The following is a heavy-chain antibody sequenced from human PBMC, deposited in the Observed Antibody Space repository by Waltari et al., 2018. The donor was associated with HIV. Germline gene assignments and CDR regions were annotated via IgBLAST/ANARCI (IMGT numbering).Heavy chain of an antibody. CDR2: IKKDGSNE. D-gene: IGHD2-15*01. Sequence: EVQLVESGGGLVQPGGSLRLSCEASGFTVSSNWMHWVRQAPGKGLVGVSCIKKDGSNERYADSVKGRLTISRDNAENTLYLQMNSLRAEDTAVYYCARGVGYGMDVWGQGTTVTVSS. V-gene: IGHV3-74*01. CDR3: ARGVGYGMDV. CDR1: GFTVSSNW. J-gene: IGHJ6*02.